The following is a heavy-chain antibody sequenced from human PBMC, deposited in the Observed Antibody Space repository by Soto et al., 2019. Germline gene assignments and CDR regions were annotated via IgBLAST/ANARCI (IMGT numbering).Heavy chain of an antibody. D-gene: IGHD6-6*01. CDR1: EFPFSGYP. V-gene: IGHV3-23*01. CDR3: AKPILEHSSSSDY. CDR2: ISGSGGST. Sequence: GGPLSPSCAASEFPFSGYPMSWVRQAPGKGLEWVSAISGSGGSTYYADSVKGRFTISRDNSKNTLYLQMDSLRAVYSAVYYCAKPILEHSSSSDYWGQGTLVTVSS. J-gene: IGHJ4*02.